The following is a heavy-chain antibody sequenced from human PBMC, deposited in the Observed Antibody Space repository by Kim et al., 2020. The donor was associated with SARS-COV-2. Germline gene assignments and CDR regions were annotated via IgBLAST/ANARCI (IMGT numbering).Heavy chain of an antibody. Sequence: SETLSLTCTVSGGSISSGGYYWSWIRQHPGKGLEWIGCIYYSGSTYYNPSLQSRVTISLDTSKNQCSLRLSSVTAADTAVYFCAGGSGYYSSMFYWGQGTLVTVSS. CDR1: GGSISSGGYY. J-gene: IGHJ4*02. V-gene: IGHV4-31*03. CDR3: AGGSGYYSSMFY. D-gene: IGHD3-10*01. CDR2: IYYSGST.